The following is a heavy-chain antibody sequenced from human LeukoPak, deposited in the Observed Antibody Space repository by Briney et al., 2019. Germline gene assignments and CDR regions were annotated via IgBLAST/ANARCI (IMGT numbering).Heavy chain of an antibody. CDR2: IYYSGST. J-gene: IGHJ6*03. V-gene: IGHV4-59*01. Sequence: SETLSLTCTVSGGSISSYYWSWIRQPPGKGLEWIGYIYYSGSTNYNPSLKSRVTISVDTSKNQFSLKLSSATAADTAVYYCARVRVAPYYYYYYYMDVWGKGTTVTVSS. CDR3: ARVRVAPYYYYYYYMDV. CDR1: GGSISSYY. D-gene: IGHD2-21*01.